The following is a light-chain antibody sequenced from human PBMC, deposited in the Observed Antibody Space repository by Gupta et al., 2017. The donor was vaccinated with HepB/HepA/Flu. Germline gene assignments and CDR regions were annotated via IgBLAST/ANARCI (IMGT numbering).Light chain of an antibody. Sequence: EIVLTQSPGTLSLPPGERATLSCRASQSIRGGYVAWYQEKPGQAPRLLIYGASSRASGIPDRFSGSGSGTDFTLTISRLEPEDFALYYCQQYVNSLTFGGGTKVEIK. CDR3: QQYVNSLT. V-gene: IGKV3-20*01. CDR2: GAS. J-gene: IGKJ4*01. CDR1: QSIRGGY.